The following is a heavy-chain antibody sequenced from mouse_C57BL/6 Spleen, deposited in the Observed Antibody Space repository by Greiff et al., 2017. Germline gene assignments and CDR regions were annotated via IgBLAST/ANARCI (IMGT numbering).Heavy chain of an antibody. D-gene: IGHD1-1*01. CDR2: IYPGSGST. CDR1: GYTFTSYW. CDR3: ARSPFITTVVGDDY. V-gene: IGHV1-55*01. Sequence: VQLQQPRAELVKPGASVKMSCKASGYTFTSYWITWVKQRPGQGLEWIGDIYPGSGSTNYNEKFKSKATLTVDTSSSTAYMQLSSLTSEDSAVYYCARSPFITTVVGDDYWGQGTTLTVSS. J-gene: IGHJ2*01.